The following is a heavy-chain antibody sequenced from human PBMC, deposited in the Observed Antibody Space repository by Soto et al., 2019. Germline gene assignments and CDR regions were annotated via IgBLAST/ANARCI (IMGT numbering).Heavy chain of an antibody. Sequence: GGSLRLSCAASGFTFSSYAMSWVRQAPGKGLEWVSAISGSGGSTYYADSVKGRFTISRDNSKNTLYLQMNSLRAEDTAVYYCAKVPYYYDILTGYGYYFDYWGQGTLVTVSS. CDR1: GFTFSSYA. CDR2: ISGSGGST. V-gene: IGHV3-23*01. CDR3: AKVPYYYDILTGYGYYFDY. D-gene: IGHD3-9*01. J-gene: IGHJ4*02.